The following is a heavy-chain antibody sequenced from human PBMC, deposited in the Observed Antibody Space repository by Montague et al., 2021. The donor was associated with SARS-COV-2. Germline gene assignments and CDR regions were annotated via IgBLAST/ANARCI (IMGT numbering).Heavy chain of an antibody. J-gene: IGHJ6*02. D-gene: IGHD4-17*01. CDR1: GFTFSSYG. CDR2: IWYDGSNK. V-gene: IGHV3-33*06. CDR3: AKDLDGDYDKDYYYYGMDV. Sequence: SLRLSCAASGFTFSSYGMHWVRQAPGKGLEWVAVIWYDGSNKYYADSVKGRFTISRDNSKNTLYLQMNSLRAEDTAVYYCAKDLDGDYDKDYYYYGMDVWGQGTTVTVSS.